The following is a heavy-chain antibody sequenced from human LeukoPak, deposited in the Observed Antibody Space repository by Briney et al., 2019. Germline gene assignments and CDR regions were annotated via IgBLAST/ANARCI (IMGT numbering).Heavy chain of an antibody. V-gene: IGHV1-18*01. Sequence: ASVKVSCKASGYTFISYGITWLRQAPGQGLEWMGWINAYNGNTNYAQRLQGRVTMTTDTSTSTAYMELRSLRSDDTAIYYCARVVGPAAAGAFNWFDPWGQGTLVTVSS. J-gene: IGHJ5*02. D-gene: IGHD6-13*01. CDR1: GYTFISYG. CDR2: INAYNGNT. CDR3: ARVVGPAAAGAFNWFDP.